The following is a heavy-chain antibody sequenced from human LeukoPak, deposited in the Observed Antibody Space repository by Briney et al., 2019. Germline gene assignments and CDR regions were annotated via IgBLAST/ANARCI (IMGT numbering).Heavy chain of an antibody. Sequence: GASVKVSCKASGYTFINYNINWVRQGTGQGLEWMGWVNPRSGNAGYLQKFQGRLTITRDTSVDTAYMDLSSLSSEDTAVYYCARGVPLGYCTYGVCYPPYYFDYWGQGTLVTASS. J-gene: IGHJ4*02. D-gene: IGHD2-8*01. CDR1: GYTFINYN. CDR2: VNPRSGNA. V-gene: IGHV1-8*03. CDR3: ARGVPLGYCTYGVCYPPYYFDY.